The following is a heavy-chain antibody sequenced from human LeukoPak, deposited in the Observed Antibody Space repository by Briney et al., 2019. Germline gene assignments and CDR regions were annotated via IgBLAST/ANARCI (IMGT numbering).Heavy chain of an antibody. Sequence: ASVKVSRKPSGYTFTGYYMHWVRQAPRPGLEWMGWINPNSGGTNYAQKFQGRVTMTRDTSISTAYMELSRLRSDDTAVYYCARDATYSSGWYIDPWGQGTLVTVSS. CDR3: ARDATYSSGWYIDP. V-gene: IGHV1-2*02. D-gene: IGHD6-19*01. CDR2: INPNSGGT. J-gene: IGHJ5*02. CDR1: GYTFTGYY.